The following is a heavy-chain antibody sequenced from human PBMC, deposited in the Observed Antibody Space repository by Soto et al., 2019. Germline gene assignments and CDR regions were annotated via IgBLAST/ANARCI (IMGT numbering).Heavy chain of an antibody. CDR2: FNPSGDST. CDR3: ARRGMSKIGFDT. J-gene: IGHJ3*02. D-gene: IGHD3-10*01. V-gene: IGHV1-46*01. CDR1: GYTFTNYY. Sequence: QVQLVQSGAEVKKPGASVKVSCKASGYTFTNYYMHWVRQAPGQGLEWMGVFNPSGDSTHYAQNFQGRVTVTRDTSTSTVYMELSTLTSEDTAVYYCARRGMSKIGFDTWGQGTMVTVSS.